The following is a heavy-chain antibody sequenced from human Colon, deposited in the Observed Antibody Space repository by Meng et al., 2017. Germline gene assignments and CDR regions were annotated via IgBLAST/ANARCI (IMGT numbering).Heavy chain of an antibody. CDR2: INSNNGHT. CDR1: GYRFLSYG. V-gene: IGHV1-18*04. D-gene: IGHD6-6*01. Sequence: ASVKVSCKASGYRFLSYGVTWVRQAPGQGLEWMGWINSNNGHTGYAPNLQDRVTLTTDTSTDTAYMELRSLRSDDTAVYYCARGSSSSDYWGQGTLVTVSS. CDR3: ARGSSSSDY. J-gene: IGHJ4*02.